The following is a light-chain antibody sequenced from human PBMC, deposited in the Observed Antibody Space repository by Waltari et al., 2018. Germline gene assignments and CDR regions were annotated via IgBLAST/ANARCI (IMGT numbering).Light chain of an antibody. J-gene: IGLJ3*02. CDR3: CSSSGGGTWV. CDR2: EGS. V-gene: IGLV2-23*01. CDR1: TTDF. Sequence: QSALTQPASMSGSPGQSITISCTSTTTDFVSWYQHLPGKAPRLLIYEGSKRPSGLSGRFSGSQSGNTASLTISGLEFDDQATYYCCSSSGGGTWVFGGGNELAVL.